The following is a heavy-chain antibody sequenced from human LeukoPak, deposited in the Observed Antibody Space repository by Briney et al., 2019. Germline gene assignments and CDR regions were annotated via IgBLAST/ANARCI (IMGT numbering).Heavy chain of an antibody. CDR3: ANGDPGPADHPMNDYYYSLDV. CDR1: GFTFSNYA. CDR2: ISYDGNTK. V-gene: IGHV3-30*02. D-gene: IGHD2-2*01. Sequence: PGGSLRLSCAVSGFTFSNYAMSWVRQAPGKGLEWVAFISYDGNTKYYSGSAKGRFTISRDNSKNTLYLQMDSLRPEDTAVYYCANGDPGPADHPMNDYYYSLDVWGQGTTVIVSS. J-gene: IGHJ6*02.